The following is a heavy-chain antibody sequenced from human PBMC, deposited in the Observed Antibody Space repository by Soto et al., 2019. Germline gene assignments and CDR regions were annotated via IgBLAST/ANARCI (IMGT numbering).Heavy chain of an antibody. CDR2: ISSSGSTI. Sequence: EVQLVESGGGLVQPGGSLRLSCAASGFTFSSYEMNWVRQAPGKGLEWVSYISSSGSTIYYADSVKGRFTISRDNAKNSLYLQMNSLRAEDTAVYYCARDLIVVVTYYGMDVWGQGTTVTVSS. V-gene: IGHV3-48*03. D-gene: IGHD3-22*01. CDR1: GFTFSSYE. J-gene: IGHJ6*02. CDR3: ARDLIVVVTYYGMDV.